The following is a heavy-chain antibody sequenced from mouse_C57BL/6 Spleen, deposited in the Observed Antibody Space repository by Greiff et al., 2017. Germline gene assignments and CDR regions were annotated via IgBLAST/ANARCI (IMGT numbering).Heavy chain of an antibody. CDR2: INPNNGGT. V-gene: IGHV1-26*01. J-gene: IGHJ2*01. D-gene: IGHD1-1*01. CDR3: ARSLTTVDDY. CDR1: GYTFTDYY. Sequence: VQLQQSGPELVKPGASVKISCKASGYTFTDYYMNWVKQSHGKSLEWIGDINPNNGGTSYNQKLKGKATLTVDKSSSTAYMELRSLTSEDSAVYYCARSLTTVDDYWGQGTTLTVSS.